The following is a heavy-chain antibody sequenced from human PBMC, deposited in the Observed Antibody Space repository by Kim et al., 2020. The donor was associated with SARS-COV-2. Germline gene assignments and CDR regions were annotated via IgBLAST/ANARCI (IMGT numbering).Heavy chain of an antibody. Sequence: RGSLRLSCAASGFTFSSYSMNWVRQAPGKGLEWVSSISSSSSYIYYADSVKGRFTISRDNAKNSLYLQMNSLRAEDTAVYYCARAGGNYFDYWGQGTLVTVSS. CDR3: ARAGGNYFDY. D-gene: IGHD1-26*01. CDR2: ISSSSSYI. CDR1: GFTFSSYS. V-gene: IGHV3-21*01. J-gene: IGHJ4*02.